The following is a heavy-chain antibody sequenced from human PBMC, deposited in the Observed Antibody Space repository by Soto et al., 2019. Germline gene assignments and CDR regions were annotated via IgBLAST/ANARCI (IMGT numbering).Heavy chain of an antibody. J-gene: IGHJ5*02. CDR1: GGSFSGYY. Sequence: SETLSLTCAVYGGSFSGYYWSWIRQPPGKGLEWIGEINHSGSTNYNPSLKSRVTISVDTSKNQFSLKLSSVTAADTAVYYCARGPWFGALIPVWFDPWRQGTPVTVPS. CDR3: ARGPWFGALIPVWFDP. D-gene: IGHD3-10*01. V-gene: IGHV4-34*01. CDR2: INHSGST.